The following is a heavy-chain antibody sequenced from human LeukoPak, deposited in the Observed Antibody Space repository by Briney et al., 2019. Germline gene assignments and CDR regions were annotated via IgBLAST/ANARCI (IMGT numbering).Heavy chain of an antibody. CDR2: IYYSGIT. CDR3: ARASGAFDY. J-gene: IGHJ4*02. V-gene: IGHV4-59*01. CDR1: GGSISSSY. Sequence: SETLSLTCTVSGGSISSSYWSWIRQPPGKGLEWIGYIYYSGITNYNPSLKSRVTISLDTSKNQFSLTLNSVTAADTAVYYCARASGAFDYWGQGALVTVSS.